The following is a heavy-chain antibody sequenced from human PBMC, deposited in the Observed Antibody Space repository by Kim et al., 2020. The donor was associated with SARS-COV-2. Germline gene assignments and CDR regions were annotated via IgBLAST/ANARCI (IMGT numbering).Heavy chain of an antibody. D-gene: IGHD3-16*01. Sequence: NYAQKFQGRVTITADESTSTAYMELSSLRSEDTAVYYCARVTAFWGGMDVWGQGTTVTVSS. J-gene: IGHJ6*02. CDR3: ARVTAFWGGMDV. V-gene: IGHV1-69*01.